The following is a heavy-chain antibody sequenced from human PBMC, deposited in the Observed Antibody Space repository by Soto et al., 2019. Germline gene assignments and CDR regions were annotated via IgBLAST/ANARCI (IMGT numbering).Heavy chain of an antibody. CDR3: ARNEQYYDFWSGPNWFDP. J-gene: IGHJ5*02. D-gene: IGHD3-3*01. CDR2: IYYSGST. V-gene: IGHV4-39*01. Sequence: SETLSLTCTASGGSISSSSYYWGWIRQPPGKGLEWIGSIYYSGSTYYNPSLKSRVTISVDTSKNQFSLKLSSVTAADTAVYYCARNEQYYDFWSGPNWFDPWGQGTLVT. CDR1: GGSISSSSYY.